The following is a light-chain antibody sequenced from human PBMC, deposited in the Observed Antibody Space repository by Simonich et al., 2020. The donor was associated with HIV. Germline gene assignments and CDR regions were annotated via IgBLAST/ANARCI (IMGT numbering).Light chain of an antibody. Sequence: QSALTQPASVSGSPGQSITISCTGTSSDVGAYNYVSWYQQHPGKAPKLMIYDVSKRPSGVSNRFSGSKSGNTASLTISWLQAEDEADYYCSSYTSSSSWVFGGGTKLTVL. CDR2: DVS. CDR3: SSYTSSSSWV. V-gene: IGLV2-14*01. J-gene: IGLJ3*02. CDR1: SSDVGAYNY.